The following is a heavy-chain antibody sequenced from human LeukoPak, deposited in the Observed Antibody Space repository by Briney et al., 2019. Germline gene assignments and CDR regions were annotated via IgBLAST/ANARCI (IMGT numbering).Heavy chain of an antibody. CDR2: IYYSGNT. J-gene: IGHJ6*02. CDR3: ARNGAAAGNYYYYGMDV. D-gene: IGHD6-13*01. Sequence: PSETLSLTCTVSGGSINSYYWSWIRQPPGKGLEWGGYIYYSGNTNYNPSLKSRVTISVDTSKKQLSLKLSLVTAADTAVYYCARNGAAAGNYYYYGMDVWGQGATLTVSS. V-gene: IGHV4-59*01. CDR1: GGSINSYY.